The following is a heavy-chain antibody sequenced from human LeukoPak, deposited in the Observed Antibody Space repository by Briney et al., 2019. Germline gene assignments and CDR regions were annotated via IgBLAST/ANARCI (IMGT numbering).Heavy chain of an antibody. CDR3: ARDPAGGGALDL. J-gene: IGHJ3*01. CDR1: GVSISTYY. Sequence: PSETLSLTCTVSGVSISTYYWSWIRQPPGKGLEWIGYFYYSGSTNYNPSLKSRVTISVDTSKNQFSLNLISVTAADTAVYYCARDPAGGGALDLWGQGTMVTVSS. CDR2: FYYSGST. D-gene: IGHD3-10*01. V-gene: IGHV4-59*01.